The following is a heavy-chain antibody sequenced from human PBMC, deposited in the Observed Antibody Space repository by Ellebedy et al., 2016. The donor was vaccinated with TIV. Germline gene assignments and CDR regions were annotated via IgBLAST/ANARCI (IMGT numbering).Heavy chain of an antibody. J-gene: IGHJ4*02. Sequence: PGGSLRLSCAASGFTFTNAWMTWVRQAPGKGLEWVGRIKTKSEGGTTDYGAPVKGRFTISRDDSKTTVYLQMNSLKTEDTAVYYCATGVGGKWQWPVRPLDYWGQGTLVTVSS. D-gene: IGHD6-19*01. CDR2: IKTKSEGGTT. CDR3: ATGVGGKWQWPVRPLDY. CDR1: GFTFTNAW. V-gene: IGHV3-15*07.